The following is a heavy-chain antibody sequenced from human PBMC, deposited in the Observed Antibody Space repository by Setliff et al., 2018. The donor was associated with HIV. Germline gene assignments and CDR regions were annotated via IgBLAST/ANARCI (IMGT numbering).Heavy chain of an antibody. CDR2: IIPKFGTA. V-gene: IGHV1-69*06. Sequence: GASVKVSCKASGGTFSSYAISWVRQAPGQGLEWMGGIIPKFGTANYAQKFQARVTITADKSTSTAYMELTSLRSEDTAIYFCARGLLSGGYWVDQWGQGTLVTVSS. J-gene: IGHJ4*02. CDR1: GGTFSSYA. CDR3: ARGLLSGGYWVDQ. D-gene: IGHD2-21*01.